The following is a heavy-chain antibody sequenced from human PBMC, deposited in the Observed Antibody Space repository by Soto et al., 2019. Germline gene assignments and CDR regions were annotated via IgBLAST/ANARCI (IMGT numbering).Heavy chain of an antibody. D-gene: IGHD3-22*01. Sequence: QVQLVQSGAEVKKPGSSVKVSCKASGGTFSSCAINWVRQAPGQGLEWMGGIIPMFGTTNYAQKFQGRVTITADESTSTAYMELSSLRSEDTAVYYCARLPRGQDYYDHSGYLTYYYGMDVWGQGTTVTVSS. V-gene: IGHV1-69*01. CDR1: GGTFSSCA. CDR3: ARLPRGQDYYDHSGYLTYYYGMDV. CDR2: IIPMFGTT. J-gene: IGHJ6*02.